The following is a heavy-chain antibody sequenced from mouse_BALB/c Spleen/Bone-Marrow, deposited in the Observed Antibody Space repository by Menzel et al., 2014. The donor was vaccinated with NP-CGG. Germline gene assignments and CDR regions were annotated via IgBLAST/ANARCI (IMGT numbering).Heavy chain of an antibody. CDR3: ERLSYYGRFAY. J-gene: IGHJ3*01. CDR1: GFGFSRYW. D-gene: IGHD1-1*01. CDR2: INPDSSTI. V-gene: IGHV4-1*02. Sequence: EVQLQQSGGGLVQPGGSLKLSCAASGFGFSRYWMSWVRQAPGKGLEWIGEINPDSSTINYTPSLKDKFIISRDNAKNTLYLQMSKVRSEDTALYYCERLSYYGRFAYWGQGTLVTVSA.